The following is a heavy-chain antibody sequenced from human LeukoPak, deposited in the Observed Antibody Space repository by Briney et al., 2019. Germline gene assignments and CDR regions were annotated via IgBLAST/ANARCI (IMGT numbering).Heavy chain of an antibody. CDR2: INHSGST. J-gene: IGHJ6*02. CDR3: ARGQVGSYAYYYYYGMDV. D-gene: IGHD1-26*01. V-gene: IGHV4-34*01. Sequence: SETLSLTCAVYGGSFSGYYWSWIRQPPGKGLEWIGEINHSGSTNYNPSLKSRVTISVDTSKNQFSLKPSSVTAADTAVYYCARGQVGSYAYYYYYGMDVWGQGTTVTVSS. CDR1: GGSFSGYY.